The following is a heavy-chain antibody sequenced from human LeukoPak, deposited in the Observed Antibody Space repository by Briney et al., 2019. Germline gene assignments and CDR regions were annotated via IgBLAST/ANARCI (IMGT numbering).Heavy chain of an antibody. V-gene: IGHV3-30-3*01. J-gene: IGHJ6*02. CDR1: GFTFSSYA. CDR3: ATEKASWELLGRFYYYGMDV. D-gene: IGHD1-26*01. CDR2: ISYDGSKK. Sequence: PGRSLRLSCAASGFTFSSYAMHWVRQAPGKGLEWVAVISYDGSKKYYADSVKGRFTISRDNSKNTLSLQMNSLRAEDTAVYYCATEKASWELLGRFYYYGMDVWGQGTTVTVSS.